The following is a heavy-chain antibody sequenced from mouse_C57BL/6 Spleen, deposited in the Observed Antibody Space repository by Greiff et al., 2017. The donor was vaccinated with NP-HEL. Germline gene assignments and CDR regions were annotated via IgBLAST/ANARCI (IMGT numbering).Heavy chain of an antibody. V-gene: IGHV1-50*01. CDR1: GYTFTSYW. CDR3: LYGYDDGTSSYFDY. Sequence: QVQLQQPGAELVKPGASVKLSCKASGYTFTSYWMQWVKQRPGQGLEWIGELDPSDSYTNYNQKFKGKATLTVDTSSSTAYMQLSSLTSEDSAVYYCLYGYDDGTSSYFDYWGQGTTLTVSS. J-gene: IGHJ2*01. D-gene: IGHD2-2*01. CDR2: LDPSDSYT.